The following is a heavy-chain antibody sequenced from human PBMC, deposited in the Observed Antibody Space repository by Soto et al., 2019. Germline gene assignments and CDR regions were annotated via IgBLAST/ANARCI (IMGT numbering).Heavy chain of an antibody. V-gene: IGHV4-59*01. CDR2: IDYSGST. CDR1: GDSMTGAN. D-gene: IGHD4-17*01. CDR3: TRARYGDHLDS. J-gene: IGHJ4*02. Sequence: QVQLQESGPGLLKPSETLSLTCSVSGDSMTGANWGWFRQSPEKGLEWIGYIDYSGSTNYNPSLRSRITITIDTSSNQFSLNLASVTAADAAVYYCTRARYGDHLDSWGQGTLVTVSS.